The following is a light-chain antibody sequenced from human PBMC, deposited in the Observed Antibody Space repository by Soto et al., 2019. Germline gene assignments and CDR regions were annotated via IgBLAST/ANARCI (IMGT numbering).Light chain of an antibody. Sequence: VLTQSPATLSLSPGERATPSCRASQAVSTYVAWYQHKPGQAPRLLIYDASNRATGVPFRFSGSGSGTDFTLTVSSLEPEDFAVYYCQQRLLWPQTFGQGTKVDIK. J-gene: IGKJ1*01. CDR2: DAS. V-gene: IGKV3-11*01. CDR1: QAVSTY. CDR3: QQRLLWPQT.